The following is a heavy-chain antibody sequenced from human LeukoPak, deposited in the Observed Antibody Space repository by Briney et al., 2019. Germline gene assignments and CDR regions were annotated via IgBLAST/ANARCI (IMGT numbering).Heavy chain of an antibody. Sequence: GGSLRLSCAASGFTFSSYEMNWVRQAPGKGLEWVSYISSSGSTMYYADSVKGRFTISRDNARKSLYLQMTSLRAEDTAAYYCARATYSISWALFDPWGQGTLVTVSS. D-gene: IGHD5-18*01. CDR1: GFTFSSYE. J-gene: IGHJ5*02. CDR2: ISSSGSTM. CDR3: ARATYSISWALFDP. V-gene: IGHV3-48*03.